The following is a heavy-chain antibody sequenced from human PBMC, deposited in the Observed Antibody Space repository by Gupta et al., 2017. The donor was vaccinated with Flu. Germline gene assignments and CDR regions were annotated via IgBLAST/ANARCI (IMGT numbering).Heavy chain of an antibody. CDR2: ISSSGSTI. CDR1: GFTFSSYE. D-gene: IGHD5-18*01. Sequence: EVQLVESGGGLVQPGGSLRLSCAASGFTFSSYEMNWVRQAPGKGLEWVSYISSSGSTIYYADSVKGRFTISRDNAKNSLYLQMNSLRAEDTAVYYCAREQLWPRGYFDYWGQGTLVTVSS. J-gene: IGHJ4*02. V-gene: IGHV3-48*03. CDR3: AREQLWPRGYFDY.